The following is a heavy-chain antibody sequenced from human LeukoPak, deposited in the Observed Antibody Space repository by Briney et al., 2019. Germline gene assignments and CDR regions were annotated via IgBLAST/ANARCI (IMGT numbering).Heavy chain of an antibody. CDR2: INPSGGST. J-gene: IGHJ4*02. Sequence: GASVKVSCKASGGTFSSYAISWVRQAPGQGLEWMGIINPSGGSTSCAQKFQGRVTMTRDMSTSTVYMELGSLRSEDTAVYYCARDNIAAAGTSADYWGQGTLVTVSS. D-gene: IGHD6-13*01. CDR1: GGTFSSYA. V-gene: IGHV1-46*01. CDR3: ARDNIAAAGTSADY.